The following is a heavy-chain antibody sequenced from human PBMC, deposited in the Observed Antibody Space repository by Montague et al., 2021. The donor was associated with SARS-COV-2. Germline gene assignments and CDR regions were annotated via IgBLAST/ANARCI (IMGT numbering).Heavy chain of an antibody. CDR1: EFTFNIYA. V-gene: IGHV3-30*04. D-gene: IGHD3-22*01. CDR3: ARDGDLNGYSATNGLDA. CDR2: ISYDGSNE. Sequence: SLRLSCAASEFTFNIYAMHWFRQAPGKGLEWVAVISYDGSNEHYADSVKGRSTISRDNSKNTVYLRMDSLRAEDTGVYYCARDGDLNGYSATNGLDAWGQGTTVTVSS. J-gene: IGHJ6*02.